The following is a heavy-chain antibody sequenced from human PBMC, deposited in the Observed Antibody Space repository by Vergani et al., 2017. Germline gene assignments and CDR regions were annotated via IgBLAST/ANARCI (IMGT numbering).Heavy chain of an antibody. CDR2: ISGSGGST. Sequence: EVQLLESGGGLVQPGGSLRLSCAASGFTFSSYAMSWVRQAPGKGLEWVSAISGSGGSTYYADSVKGRFTISRDNSKNTLYLQMNSLRAEDTAVYYCAKDHPFSGQYYYYMYVWGKGTTVTVSS. J-gene: IGHJ6*03. D-gene: IGHD3-10*01. CDR1: GFTFSSYA. CDR3: AKDHPFSGQYYYYMYV. V-gene: IGHV3-23*01.